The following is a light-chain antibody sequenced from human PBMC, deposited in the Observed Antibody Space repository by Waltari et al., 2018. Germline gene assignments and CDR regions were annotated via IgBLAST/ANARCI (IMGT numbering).Light chain of an antibody. J-gene: IGLJ2*01. CDR3: CSYTTSDTWV. V-gene: IGLV2-14*01. Sequence: QSAPTQPPSVSGSPGQSVTMSCTGTSGDVGAYNYVSCYQQHPGKAPKLMIYGVSNRPSGVSDRFSGSKSGKTASLTISKLQAEDEADYYCCSYTTSDTWVFGGGTRLTVL. CDR2: GVS. CDR1: SGDVGAYNY.